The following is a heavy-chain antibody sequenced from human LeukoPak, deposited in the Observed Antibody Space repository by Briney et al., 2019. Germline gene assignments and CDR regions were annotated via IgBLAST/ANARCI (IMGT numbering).Heavy chain of an antibody. J-gene: IGHJ6*02. CDR2: IYSGGFT. Sequence: GGSLRLSCAASGFTFSSYGMHWVRQAPGKGLEWVAVIYSGGFTYYADSVKGRFTISRDNSKNTLYLQMKSLRPEDTAVYYCAREYYGMDVWGQGTTVTVSS. V-gene: IGHV3-NL1*01. CDR1: GFTFSSYG. CDR3: AREYYGMDV.